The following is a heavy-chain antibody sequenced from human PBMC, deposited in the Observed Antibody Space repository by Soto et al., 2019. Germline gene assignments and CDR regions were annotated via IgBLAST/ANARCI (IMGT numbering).Heavy chain of an antibody. CDR1: GFTFSSYS. D-gene: IGHD3-10*01. Sequence: EVQLVESGGGLVQPGGSLRLSCAASGFTFSSYSMNWVRQAPGKGLEWVSYISSSSRTIYYADSVMVRLTISRDNAKNSLHLQLNSLRAEDTAVYYCARMTYGSGSYESHYYYMDVWGKGTTVTVSS. CDR3: ARMTYGSGSYESHYYYMDV. J-gene: IGHJ6*03. V-gene: IGHV3-48*01. CDR2: ISSSSRTI.